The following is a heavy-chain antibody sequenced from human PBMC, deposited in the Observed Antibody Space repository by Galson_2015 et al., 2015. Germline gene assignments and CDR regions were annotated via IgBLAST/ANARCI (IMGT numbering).Heavy chain of an antibody. CDR3: AKDESMSAAGTDY. D-gene: IGHD6-13*01. CDR2: IWYDGSNK. J-gene: IGHJ4*02. CDR1: GFTFSSYG. V-gene: IGHV3-33*06. Sequence: SLRLSCAASGFTFSSYGMHWVRQAPGKGLEWVAVIWYDGSNKYYTDSVKGRFTISRDNSKKTLYLQMNSLRAEDTAVYYCAKDESMSAAGTDYWGQGILGTVSS.